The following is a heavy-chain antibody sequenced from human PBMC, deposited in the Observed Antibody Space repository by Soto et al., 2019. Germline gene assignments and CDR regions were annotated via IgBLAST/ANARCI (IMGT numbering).Heavy chain of an antibody. V-gene: IGHV4-4*07. CDR3: ARNSSTSRASLFYL. CDR1: GGSISSHY. J-gene: IGHJ2*01. D-gene: IGHD1-1*01. CDR2: IYSSGST. Sequence: SEPLSLTCTVSGGSISSHYWNWIRQPAGKGLEWIGRIYSSGSTTYNPSLNSRVSLCVDTSTNHFSLSLSSVTAADTPVCYFARNSSTSRASLFYLWGRATLETASS.